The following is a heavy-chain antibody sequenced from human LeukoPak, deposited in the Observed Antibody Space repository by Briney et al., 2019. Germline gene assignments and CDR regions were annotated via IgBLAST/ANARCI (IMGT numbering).Heavy chain of an antibody. CDR3: ARGWDYDILTGYYRPYYYYGMDV. CDR2: ISSNSSYI. D-gene: IGHD3-9*01. J-gene: IGHJ6*04. CDR1: GFTFSSYS. Sequence: GGSLRLSCAASGFTFSSYSMNWVRQAPGKGLEWVSSISSNSSYIYYADSVKGRFTISRDNAKNSLYLQMNSLRAEDTAVYYCARGWDYDILTGYYRPYYYYGMDVWGKGTTVTVSS. V-gene: IGHV3-21*01.